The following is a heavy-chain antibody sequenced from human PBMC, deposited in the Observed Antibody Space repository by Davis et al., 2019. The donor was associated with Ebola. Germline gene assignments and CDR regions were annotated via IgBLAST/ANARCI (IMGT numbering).Heavy chain of an antibody. V-gene: IGHV3-33*03. D-gene: IGHD1-7*01. CDR2: IWFDGSVK. CDR1: GFTFSNSP. Sequence: GGSLRLSCAGSGFTFSNSPMHWVRQAPGKGLAWVGLIWFDGSVKYYGDSVKGRFTISRDNSKDSAYLQMTSLSAEDTAMYYCATRFSNSDGALDIWGRGTLVTVSS. CDR3: ATRFSNSDGALDI. J-gene: IGHJ3*02.